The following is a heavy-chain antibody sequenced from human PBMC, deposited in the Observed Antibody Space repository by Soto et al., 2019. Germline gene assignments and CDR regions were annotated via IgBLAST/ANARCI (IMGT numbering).Heavy chain of an antibody. V-gene: IGHV3-48*01. Sequence: EVQVVESGGDLVQPGGSLRLSCAASGFTFSSSKMHWVHQAPGKGLEWVSSITSGGTTMYYADSVKGRFTISRDDALNSLYLQMNSLRVEDTAVYYCLSGWPVIWGQGTLVTVSS. J-gene: IGHJ4*02. CDR2: ITSGGTTM. CDR3: LSGWPVI. CDR1: GFTFSSSK.